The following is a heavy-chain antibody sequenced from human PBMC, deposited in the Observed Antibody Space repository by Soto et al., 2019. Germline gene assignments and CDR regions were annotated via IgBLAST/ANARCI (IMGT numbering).Heavy chain of an antibody. D-gene: IGHD3-22*01. V-gene: IGHV1-18*01. CDR3: AVLQPGDSSGYYRSYYYYGMDV. J-gene: IGHJ6*02. CDR1: GYTFTSYG. CDR2: ISAYNGNT. Sequence: QVQLVQSGAEVKKPGASVKVSCKASGYTFTSYGISWVRQAPGQGLEWMGWISAYNGNTNYAQKLQGRVTMTTDTSTSTAYMELRSLRSDDTAVYYCAVLQPGDSSGYYRSYYYYGMDVWGQGTTVTVSS.